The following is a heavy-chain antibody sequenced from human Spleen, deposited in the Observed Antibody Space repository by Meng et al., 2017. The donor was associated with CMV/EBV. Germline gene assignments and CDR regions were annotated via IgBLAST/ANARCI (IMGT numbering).Heavy chain of an antibody. Sequence: ASGGTFGRYAISWVRQAPGQGLEWMGAIIPRIGITNYAQKLHGRVTITADSATSTAYMELSSLRSEDTAVYYCARGRVAYNIRFLDFWGQGTLVTVSS. V-gene: IGHV1-69*10. J-gene: IGHJ4*02. CDR1: GGTFGRYA. D-gene: IGHD1-1*01. CDR2: IIPRIGIT. CDR3: ARGRVAYNIRFLDF.